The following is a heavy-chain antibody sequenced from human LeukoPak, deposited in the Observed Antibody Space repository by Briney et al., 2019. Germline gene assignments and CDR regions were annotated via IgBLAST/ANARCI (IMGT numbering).Heavy chain of an antibody. J-gene: IGHJ4*02. CDR3: ARETEPLDYGDSTNLDY. CDR2: IGSRTDNI. CDR1: GFTFSSYS. Sequence: GGSLRLSCAASGFTFSSYSMNWVRQAPGKGLEWVAFIGSRTDNIYYADSVKGRFSISRDNAKDSVYLQMNSPRADDTAVYYCARETEPLDYGDSTNLDYWGQGTLVTVSS. V-gene: IGHV3-21*01. D-gene: IGHD4/OR15-4a*01.